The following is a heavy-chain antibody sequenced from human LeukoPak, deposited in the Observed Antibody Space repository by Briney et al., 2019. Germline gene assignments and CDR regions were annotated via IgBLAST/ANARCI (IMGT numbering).Heavy chain of an antibody. J-gene: IGHJ4*02. V-gene: IGHV4-34*01. CDR3: ARRGSGSYYY. CDR2: INHSGST. CDR1: GGPFSGYY. D-gene: IGHD3-10*01. Sequence: SETLSLTCAVYGGPFSGYYWSWIRQPPGKGLEWIGEINHSGSTNYNPSLKSRVTISVDTSKNQFSLKLSSVTAADTAVYYCARRGSGSYYYWGQGTLVTVSS.